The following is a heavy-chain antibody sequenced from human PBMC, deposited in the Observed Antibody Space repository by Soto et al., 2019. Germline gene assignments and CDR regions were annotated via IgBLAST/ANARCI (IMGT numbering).Heavy chain of an antibody. V-gene: IGHV3-23*01. CDR3: AKEPYSDFWSAYYYFDY. D-gene: IGHD3-3*01. Sequence: EVQLLESGGGLVQPGGSLRLSCAASGFTFGSHAMIWVRQAPGKGLEWVSAISGSGGSAYYADSVKGRFTISRDNSMNTLYLQMNSLTAEDTALYYCAKEPYSDFWSAYYYFDYWGQGTLVTVSS. CDR1: GFTFGSHA. J-gene: IGHJ4*02. CDR2: ISGSGGSA.